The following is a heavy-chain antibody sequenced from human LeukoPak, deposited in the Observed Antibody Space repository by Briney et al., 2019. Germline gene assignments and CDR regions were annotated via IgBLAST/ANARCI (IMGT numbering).Heavy chain of an antibody. CDR3: AREYYYDSSGYYYPDAFDI. V-gene: IGHV1-69*06. J-gene: IGHJ3*02. CDR2: IIPIFGTA. CDR1: GYTFTAYY. D-gene: IGHD3-22*01. Sequence: ASAKVSCKASGYTFTAYYIHWVRQAPGQGLEWMGRIIPIFGTANYAQKFQGRVTITADKSTSTAYMELSSMRSEDTAVYYCAREYYYDSSGYYYPDAFDIWGQGTMVTVSS.